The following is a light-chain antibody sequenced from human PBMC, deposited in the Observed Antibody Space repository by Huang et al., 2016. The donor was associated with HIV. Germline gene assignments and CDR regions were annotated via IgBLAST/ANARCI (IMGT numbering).Light chain of an antibody. Sequence: DIQMTQSPSSLSASVGDRVTITCRASQSISSYLNWYQQKPGKAPKFLIHATSSLQSGVPSRFSGSGSGTDFTLTITSLQPEDFATYYCQQSYSIPFTFGGGTKVDI. CDR1: QSISSY. CDR3: QQSYSIPFT. V-gene: IGKV1-39*01. CDR2: ATS. J-gene: IGKJ4*01.